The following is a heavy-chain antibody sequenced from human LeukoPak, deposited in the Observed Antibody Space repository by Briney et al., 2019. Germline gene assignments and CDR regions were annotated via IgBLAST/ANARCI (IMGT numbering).Heavy chain of an antibody. CDR3: AGGYSYGFQFDY. V-gene: IGHV4-39*07. CDR1: GGSISSSTYY. Sequence: PSQTLSLTCTVSGGSISSSTYYWGWIRQSPGKGLEWIGSVHYSGGSYYSPSLKSRVTISLNTSKNQFSLKLSSVTAADTAVYYCAGGYSYGFQFDYWGQGTLVTVSS. CDR2: VHYSGGS. D-gene: IGHD5-18*01. J-gene: IGHJ4*02.